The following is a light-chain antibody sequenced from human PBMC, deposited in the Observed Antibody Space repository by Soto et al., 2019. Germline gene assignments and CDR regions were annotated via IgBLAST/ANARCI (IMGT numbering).Light chain of an antibody. CDR2: ANN. J-gene: IGLJ2*01. V-gene: IGLV1-40*01. Sequence: QSVLTQPPSVSGAPGQRITISCTGSSSNIGTGYDVHWYQQLPGTAPKLLIYANNNRPSGVPDRFSGSKSGTSASLAITGVQAEDEADYYCQSYDSSLSGSEVVFGGGTKLNVL. CDR1: SSNIGTGYD. CDR3: QSYDSSLSGSEVV.